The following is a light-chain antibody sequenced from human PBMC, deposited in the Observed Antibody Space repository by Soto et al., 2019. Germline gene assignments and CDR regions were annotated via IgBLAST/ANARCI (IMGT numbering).Light chain of an antibody. J-gene: IGLJ3*02. CDR3: FAYAGDSTWL. CDR1: RSDIGSYNS. Sequence: QSVLTQPASVSGSPGESITISCTGTRSDIGSYNSIAWYQQHPGKAPRVMIFEATQRPSGISNRSSGSKSGYTASLTISGLQAEDEADYFCFAYAGDSTWLFGGGTKVTVL. V-gene: IGLV2-23*01. CDR2: EAT.